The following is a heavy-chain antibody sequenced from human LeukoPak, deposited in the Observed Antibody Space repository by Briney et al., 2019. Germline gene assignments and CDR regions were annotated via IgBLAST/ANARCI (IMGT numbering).Heavy chain of an antibody. Sequence: GGSLRLSCAASGFTFSSYSMNWVRQAPGKGLEWVSSISSSSSYIYYADSVKGRFTISRDNAKNSLYLQMNSLRAEDTAVYYCARDRTAEMATIYYYYYMDVWGKGTTVTISS. J-gene: IGHJ6*03. D-gene: IGHD5-24*01. CDR1: GFTFSSYS. CDR3: ARDRTAEMATIYYYYYMDV. CDR2: ISSSSSYI. V-gene: IGHV3-21*01.